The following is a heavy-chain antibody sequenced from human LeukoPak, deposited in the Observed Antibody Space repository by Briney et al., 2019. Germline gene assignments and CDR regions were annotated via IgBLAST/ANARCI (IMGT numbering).Heavy chain of an antibody. CDR2: ISGSGGST. J-gene: IGHJ6*03. CDR3: AKGRYCGGDCWVTPNYYYYYYMDV. V-gene: IGHV3-23*01. D-gene: IGHD2-21*01. CDR1: GFTFSSYA. Sequence: PGGSLRLSCAASGFTFSSYAMSWVRQAPGKGLEWVSAISGSGGSTYYADSVKGRFTISRDNSKNTLYLQMNSLRAEDTAVYYCAKGRYCGGDCWVTPNYYYYYYMDVWGKGTTVTVSS.